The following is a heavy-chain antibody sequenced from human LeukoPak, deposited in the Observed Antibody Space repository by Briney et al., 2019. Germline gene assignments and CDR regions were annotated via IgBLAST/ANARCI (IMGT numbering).Heavy chain of an antibody. D-gene: IGHD3-22*01. CDR1: GGTFSSYA. CDR3: ARGSGTHYYDSSGNTYYFDY. V-gene: IGHV1-69*04. CDR2: IIPILGIA. J-gene: IGHJ4*02. Sequence: ASVKVSCKASGGTFSSYAISWVRQAPGQGLEWMGRIIPILGIANYAQKFQGRVTITADKSTSTAYMELSSLRSEDTAVYYCARGSGTHYYDSSGNTYYFDYWGQGTLVTVSS.